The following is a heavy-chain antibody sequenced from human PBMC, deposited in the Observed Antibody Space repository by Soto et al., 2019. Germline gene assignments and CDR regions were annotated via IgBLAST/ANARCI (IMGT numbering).Heavy chain of an antibody. CDR1: GFTVSSNY. CDR2: IYSGGST. J-gene: IGHJ6*03. CDR3: ARASGYDYYYYYYMDV. Sequence: GGSLRLSCAASGFTVSSNYMSWVRQAPGKGLEWVSVIYSGGSTYYADSVKGRFTISRDNSKNTLYLQMNSLRAEDTAVYYCARASGYDYYYYYYMDVWGKGTTVTVSS. V-gene: IGHV3-66*01. D-gene: IGHD5-12*01.